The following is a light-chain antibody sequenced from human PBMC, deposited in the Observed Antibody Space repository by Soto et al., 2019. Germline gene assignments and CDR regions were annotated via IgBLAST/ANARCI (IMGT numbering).Light chain of an antibody. CDR2: EGS. V-gene: IGLV2-14*02. Sequence: QSALTQPASVSGSPGQSITISCTGASSDVGSYNLVSWYQQHPGKAPKLMIYEGSQRPSGVSNRFSGSKSGNTASLTISGLQAEDEADYYCSSYRSSSTYVVFGGGTKLTVL. CDR1: SSDVGSYNL. CDR3: SSYRSSSTYVV. J-gene: IGLJ2*01.